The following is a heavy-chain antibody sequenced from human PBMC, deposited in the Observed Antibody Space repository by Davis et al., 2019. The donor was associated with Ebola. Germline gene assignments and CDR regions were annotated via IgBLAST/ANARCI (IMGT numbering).Heavy chain of an antibody. Sequence: GESLKISCAASGFTFSSYEMNWVRQAPGKGLEWVSYISSSGSTIYYADSVKGRFTISRDNAKNSLYLQMNSLRAEDTAVYYCARDRRLGEWLVYYYYGMDVWGQGTTVTVSS. CDR2: ISSSGSTI. J-gene: IGHJ6*02. V-gene: IGHV3-48*03. D-gene: IGHD3-16*01. CDR3: ARDRRLGEWLVYYYYGMDV. CDR1: GFTFSSYE.